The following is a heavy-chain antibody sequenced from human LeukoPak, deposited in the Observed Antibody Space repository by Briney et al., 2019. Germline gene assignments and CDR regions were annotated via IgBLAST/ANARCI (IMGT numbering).Heavy chain of an antibody. CDR2: MNPNSGNT. Sequence: ASVKVSCKASGYTFTSYDINWVRQATGQGLEWMGWMNPNSGNTGYAQKFQGGVTMTRNTSISTAYMELSSLRSEDTAVYYCARCPRRARWFREFHKYYYYYYMDVWGKGTTVTVSS. CDR1: GYTFTSYD. J-gene: IGHJ6*03. V-gene: IGHV1-8*02. CDR3: ARCPRRARWFREFHKYYYYYYMDV. D-gene: IGHD3-10*01.